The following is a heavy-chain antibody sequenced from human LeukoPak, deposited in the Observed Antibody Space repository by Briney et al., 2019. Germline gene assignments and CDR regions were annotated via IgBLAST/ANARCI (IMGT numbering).Heavy chain of an antibody. CDR2: IYSGGST. CDR3: ARWGIYGSGSYYNVVYFDY. CDR1: GFTFSSNY. Sequence: GGSLRLSCAASGFTFSSNYMSWVRQPPGKGLEWVSIIYSGGSTYYADSVKGRFTISRDNSKNTLYLQMNSLRAEDTAVYYCARWGIYGSGSYYNVVYFDYWGQGTLVTVSS. V-gene: IGHV3-53*01. D-gene: IGHD3-10*01. J-gene: IGHJ4*02.